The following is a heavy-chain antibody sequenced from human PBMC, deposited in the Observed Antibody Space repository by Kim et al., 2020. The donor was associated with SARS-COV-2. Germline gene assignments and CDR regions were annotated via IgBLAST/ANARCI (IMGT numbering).Heavy chain of an antibody. J-gene: IGHJ4*02. CDR1: GFTVSSNY. Sequence: GGSLRLSCVASGFTVSSNYMSWVRQAPGKGLEWVSVIYSGGSTYYADSVKGRFTISRDNSKNTLYLQMNSLRAEDTAVYYCARDLLGIGYYYENWGQGTLVTVSS. CDR3: ARDLLGIGYYYEN. D-gene: IGHD3-22*01. V-gene: IGHV3-66*01. CDR2: IYSGGST.